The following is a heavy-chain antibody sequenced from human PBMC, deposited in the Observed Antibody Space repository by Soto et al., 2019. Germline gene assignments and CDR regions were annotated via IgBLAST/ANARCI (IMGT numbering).Heavy chain of an antibody. V-gene: IGHV3-30*18. CDR2: ISYDGSNK. CDR1: GFTFSSYG. D-gene: IGHD5-18*01. Sequence: QVQLVESGGGVVQPGRSLRLSCAASGFTFSSYGMHWVRQAPGKGLEWVPVISYDGSNKYYADSVKGRFTISRDNSKNTLYLQMNSLRAEDTAVYYCAKPPVDTVDYWGQGTLVTVSS. CDR3: AKPPVDTVDY. J-gene: IGHJ4*02.